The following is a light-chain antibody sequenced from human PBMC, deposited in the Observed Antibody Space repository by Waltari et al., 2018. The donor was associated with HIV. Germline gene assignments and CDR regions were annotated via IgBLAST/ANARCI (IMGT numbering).Light chain of an antibody. Sequence: SALTQPASVSGSPGQSITISCTGTSNDLGRYALVSWYQHQPGRAPKLIIYDVTKWPSGVSHRFSGSKSGATASLTISGLQAEDEADYYCCSYAGITTWVFGGGTKVTVL. CDR2: DVT. V-gene: IGLV2-23*02. J-gene: IGLJ3*02. CDR1: SNDLGRYAL. CDR3: CSYAGITTWV.